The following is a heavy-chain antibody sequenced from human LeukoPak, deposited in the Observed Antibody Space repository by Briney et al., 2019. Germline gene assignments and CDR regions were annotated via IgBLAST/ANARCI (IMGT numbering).Heavy chain of an antibody. D-gene: IGHD3-16*01. CDR1: GFTFSDSY. CDR3: AKGGGDCEEGYFDY. Sequence: GGSLRLSCAASGFTFSDSYMSLIPQVPGKGLEWSSYISSSGGTIYYADSVKGRYTISSDNANNALSVQVNSVRTQHTPVYYCAKGGGDCEEGYFDYWGQGPLVTVSS. V-gene: IGHV3-11*01. J-gene: IGHJ4*02. CDR2: ISSSGGTI.